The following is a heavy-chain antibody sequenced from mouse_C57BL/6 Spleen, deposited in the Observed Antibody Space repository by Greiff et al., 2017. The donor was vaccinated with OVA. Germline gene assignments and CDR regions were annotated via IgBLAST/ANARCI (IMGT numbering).Heavy chain of an antibody. V-gene: IGHV14-2*01. Sequence: VQLQQSGAELVKPGASVKLSCTASGFNIKDYYMHWVKQRPEQGLEWIGRIDPEDGETKYAPKFQGKATITADNSSNTAYMQLSSVTSEDTAAYYCARVCGNYERFAYWGQGTLVTVSA. CDR3: ARVCGNYERFAY. CDR1: GFNIKDYY. CDR2: IDPEDGET. J-gene: IGHJ3*01. D-gene: IGHD2-1*01.